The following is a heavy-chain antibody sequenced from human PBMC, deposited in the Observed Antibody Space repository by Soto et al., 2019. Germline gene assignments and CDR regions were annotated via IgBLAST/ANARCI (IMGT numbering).Heavy chain of an antibody. CDR2: INSDGSST. V-gene: IGHV3-74*01. J-gene: IGHJ4*02. D-gene: IGHD2-15*01. CDR3: ARGAYCSGATCYNDRRIVDY. Sequence: EVQLVESGGGLVQPGGSLRLSCAGSGFTFSSYWMLWVRQGPGKGLVWVSRINSDGSSTTYADSVKGRFTISRDNAKNTLFLQMNSLRAEDTAVYYCARGAYCSGATCYNDRRIVDYWGQGTLVTVSS. CDR1: GFTFSSYW.